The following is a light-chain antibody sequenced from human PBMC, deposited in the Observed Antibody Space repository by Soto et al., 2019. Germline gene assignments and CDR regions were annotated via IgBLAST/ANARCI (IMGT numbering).Light chain of an antibody. CDR1: QSVSSSY. Sequence: EIVLTQSPGTLSLSPGERATLSCRASQSVSSSYVAWYQQKPGQAPRLLIFRASSRATVIPDRFSGSGSVTDFTLTISRLEPEDYAVYYCQQYGFALTFGGGTKVEIK. CDR2: RAS. CDR3: QQYGFALT. J-gene: IGKJ4*01. V-gene: IGKV3-20*01.